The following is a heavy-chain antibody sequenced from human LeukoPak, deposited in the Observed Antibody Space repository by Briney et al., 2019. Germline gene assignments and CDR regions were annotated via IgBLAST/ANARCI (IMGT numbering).Heavy chain of an antibody. V-gene: IGHV4-4*09. CDR2: IYTSGST. Sequence: SETLSLTCTVSGGSISSYYWSWIRQPPGKGLEWIGYIYTSGSTNYNPSLKSRVTISVDTSKNQFSLKLSSVTAADTAVYYCARYAYYYDSSGYETFDYWGQGILVTVSS. D-gene: IGHD3-22*01. J-gene: IGHJ4*02. CDR3: ARYAYYYDSSGYETFDY. CDR1: GGSISSYY.